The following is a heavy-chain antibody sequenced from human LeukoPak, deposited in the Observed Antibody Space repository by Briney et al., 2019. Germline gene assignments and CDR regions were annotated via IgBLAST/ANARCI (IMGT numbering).Heavy chain of an antibody. Sequence: GGSLRLSCAASGITLSHYYMNRVRQAPGKGLEWVGRTRNKAKSYTSIYAASVIGRFTISSDDAKSSVYVQMNGLKSEDTALYYCVAPHHGNYVSFDNWGQGTLVTVSS. CDR2: TRNKAKSYTS. CDR3: VAPHHGNYVSFDN. J-gene: IGHJ4*02. CDR1: GITLSHYY. D-gene: IGHD4-17*01. V-gene: IGHV3-72*01.